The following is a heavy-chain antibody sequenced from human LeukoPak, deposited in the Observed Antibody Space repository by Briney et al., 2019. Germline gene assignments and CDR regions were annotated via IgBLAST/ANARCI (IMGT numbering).Heavy chain of an antibody. J-gene: IGHJ4*02. Sequence: PGGSLRLSCAASGFTFSSYSMNWVRQAPGKGLEWVSSISSSGSYIYYADSVKGRFTISRDNAKNSLYLQMNSLRAEDTAVYYCARDYTMIRYYFDYWGQGTLVTVSS. CDR2: ISSSGSYI. CDR1: GFTFSSYS. V-gene: IGHV3-21*01. CDR3: ARDYTMIRYYFDY. D-gene: IGHD3-22*01.